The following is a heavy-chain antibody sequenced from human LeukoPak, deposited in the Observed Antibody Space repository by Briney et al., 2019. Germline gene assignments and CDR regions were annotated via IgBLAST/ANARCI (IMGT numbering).Heavy chain of an antibody. CDR1: GGSISSSRDY. Sequence: SETLSLTCTVSGGSISSSRDYWGWIRQPPGNGLEWIGSIDHSGNTYYNASLRSRVAISVDTSKNQLSLKLTSVTAADTAVYYCVRRAGYLDLWGQGTQVTVSS. J-gene: IGHJ5*02. CDR2: IDHSGNT. CDR3: VRRAGYLDL. D-gene: IGHD5-18*01. V-gene: IGHV4-39*07.